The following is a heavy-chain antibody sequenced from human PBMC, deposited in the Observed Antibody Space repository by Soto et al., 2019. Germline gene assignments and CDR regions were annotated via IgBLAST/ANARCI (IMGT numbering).Heavy chain of an antibody. V-gene: IGHV4-34*01. D-gene: IGHD3-10*01. CDR1: GGSFSGYY. CDR3: ARGPITTNPRFDP. CDR2: INHSGST. J-gene: IGHJ5*02. Sequence: ETLSLTCAVYGGSFSGYYWSWIRQPPGKGLEWIGEINHSGSTNYNPSLKSRVTISVDTSKNQFSLKLSSVTAADTAVYYCARGPITTNPRFDPWGQGTLVTVSS.